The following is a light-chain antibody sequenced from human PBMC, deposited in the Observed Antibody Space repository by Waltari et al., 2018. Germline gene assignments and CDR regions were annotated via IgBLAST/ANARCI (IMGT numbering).Light chain of an antibody. V-gene: IGLV4-69*02. CDR1: SGHSSSA. Sequence: QLVVTQSPSASASLGASVKLTCTLSSGHSSSAIAWPQQRPDKGPRYLTKVNSEGSHSKGAGIPDRFSGSSSGADRHLTISSLQSDDEADYYCQTWGTGISVVFGGGTKLTVL. CDR3: QTWGTGISVV. CDR2: VNSEGSH. J-gene: IGLJ2*01.